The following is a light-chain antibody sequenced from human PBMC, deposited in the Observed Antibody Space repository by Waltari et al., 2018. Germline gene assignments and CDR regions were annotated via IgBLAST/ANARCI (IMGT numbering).Light chain of an antibody. V-gene: IGKV1-8*01. J-gene: IGKJ3*01. CDR3: QQYYSYPFA. CDR2: AAS. Sequence: IRMTQSPSSLSASTGDRVTITCRASQGISSYLAWYQQKPGKAPKLLIYAASTLQSGVPSRFSGSGSGTDFTLTISCLQSEDFATYYCQQYYSYPFAFGPGTKVDIK. CDR1: QGISSY.